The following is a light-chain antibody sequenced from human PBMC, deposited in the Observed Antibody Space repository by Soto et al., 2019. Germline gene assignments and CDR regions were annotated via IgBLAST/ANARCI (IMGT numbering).Light chain of an antibody. V-gene: IGKV3-20*01. Sequence: IALTQFPGTLSLSPGERATLSCRASQAVASRYLAWYQQRPGQPPRLLIYDAVNRDTGIPEMSSGSGIGTDFTMTSSRREPEDCAVYHCQQYVNSPLTFGVGTKVAIK. CDR2: DAV. J-gene: IGKJ4*02. CDR1: QAVASRY. CDR3: QQYVNSPLT.